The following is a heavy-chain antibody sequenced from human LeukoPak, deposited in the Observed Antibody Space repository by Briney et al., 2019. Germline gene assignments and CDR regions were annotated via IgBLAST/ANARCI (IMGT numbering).Heavy chain of an antibody. Sequence: ASVTVSCTASGYTFTSYDINWVRQATGQGLEWMGWMNPNSGNTGYAQKFQGRVTMTRNTSISTAYMELSSLRSEDTAVYYCAQRGGARYSSTGDAFDIWGQGTMVTVSS. CDR1: GYTFTSYD. D-gene: IGHD6-13*01. CDR2: MNPNSGNT. V-gene: IGHV1-8*01. CDR3: AQRGGARYSSTGDAFDI. J-gene: IGHJ3*02.